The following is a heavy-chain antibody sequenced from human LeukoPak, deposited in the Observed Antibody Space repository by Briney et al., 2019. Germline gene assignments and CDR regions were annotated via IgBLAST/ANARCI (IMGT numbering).Heavy chain of an antibody. D-gene: IGHD3-10*01. CDR3: ARETSGSYYNLWDY. CDR2: INSDGGST. CDR1: GFTFSSYW. Sequence: GGSLRLSCAASGFTFSSYWMHWVRQAPGKGLVWVSRINSDGGSTSYADSVKGRFTISRDNAKNTLYLQMNSLRAEDTAVYYCARETSGSYYNLWDYWGQGTLVTVSS. V-gene: IGHV3-74*01. J-gene: IGHJ4*02.